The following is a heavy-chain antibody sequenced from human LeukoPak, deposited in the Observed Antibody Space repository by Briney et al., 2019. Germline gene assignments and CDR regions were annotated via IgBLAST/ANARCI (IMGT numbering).Heavy chain of an antibody. CDR3: ARGDDYDAVGY. V-gene: IGHV3-9*01. D-gene: IGHD4-17*01. J-gene: IGHJ4*02. CDR2: ISWNSGSI. Sequence: GGSLRLSCAASGFTFDDYAMHWVRQAPGKGLEWVSGISWNSGSIGYADSVKGRFTISRDNAKNTLYLQMNSLRAEDTAVYYCARGDDYDAVGYWGQGTLVTVSS. CDR1: GFTFDDYA.